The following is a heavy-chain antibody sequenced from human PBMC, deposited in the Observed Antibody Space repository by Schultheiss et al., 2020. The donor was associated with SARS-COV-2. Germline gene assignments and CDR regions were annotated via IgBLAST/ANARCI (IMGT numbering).Heavy chain of an antibody. CDR1: GGSFSGYY. D-gene: IGHD4-17*01. CDR3: ARDSYADKGWYFDL. J-gene: IGHJ2*01. Sequence: SETLSLTCAVYGGSFSGYYWSWIRQPPGKGLEWIGYIYYSGSTNYNPSLKSRVTISVDTSKNQFSLKLSSVTAADTAVYYCARDSYADKGWYFDLWGRGTLVTVSS. CDR2: IYYSGST. V-gene: IGHV4-59*12.